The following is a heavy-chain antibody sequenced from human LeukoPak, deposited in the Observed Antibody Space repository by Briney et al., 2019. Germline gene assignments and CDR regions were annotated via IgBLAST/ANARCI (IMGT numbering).Heavy chain of an antibody. CDR2: IKQDGSEK. V-gene: IGHV3-7*03. Sequence: GGSLRLSCAASGFTFSSYWMSWVRQAPGKGLEWVANIKQDGSEKYYVDSVKGRFTISRDNSKNTLYLQMNSLRAEDTAVYYCAKLPTVTTYEYYFDYWGQGTLVTVSS. J-gene: IGHJ4*02. D-gene: IGHD4-17*01. CDR3: AKLPTVTTYEYYFDY. CDR1: GFTFSSYW.